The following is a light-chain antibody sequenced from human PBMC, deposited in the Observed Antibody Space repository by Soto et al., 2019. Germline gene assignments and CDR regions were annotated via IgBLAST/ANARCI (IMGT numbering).Light chain of an antibody. V-gene: IGKV3-20*01. J-gene: IGKJ5*01. CDR3: QQYGNSPIT. Sequence: IVLTQSPGTLSLSTGDRATLYCRASQSVSNNYLAWYQQKPGQAPRLLIYGASSRATGIPDRFSGRGSGTDFTLTINRLEPEDFAGYYCQQYGNSPITFGQG. CDR1: QSVSNNY. CDR2: GAS.